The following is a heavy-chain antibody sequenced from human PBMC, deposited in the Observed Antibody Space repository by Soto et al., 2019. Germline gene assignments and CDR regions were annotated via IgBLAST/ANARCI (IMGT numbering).Heavy chain of an antibody. V-gene: IGHV3-11*01. Sequence: PGGSLRLSCVVSGFNFSDHYMTWIRQAPGKGLQWVSSIGGGSAPIYYTQSVKGRFTISRDNAKNSLYLEMSTLRAEDTAVYYCARSKEGWTHSRFDHWGQGALVTVSS. CDR2: IGGGSAPI. J-gene: IGHJ4*02. CDR1: GFNFSDHY. D-gene: IGHD3-3*01. CDR3: ARSKEGWTHSRFDH.